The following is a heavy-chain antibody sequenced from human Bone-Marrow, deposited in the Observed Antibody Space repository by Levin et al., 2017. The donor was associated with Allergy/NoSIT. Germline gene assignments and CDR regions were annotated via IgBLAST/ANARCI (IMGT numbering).Heavy chain of an antibody. Sequence: LSLPCAASGFTFPDSAIHWIRQAPGRGLEWVSGVSWNSGTIGYADSVKGRFTISRDNAKNSLYLQMNSLRTEDTALYFCARHKDYGGNGYYYYGMDVWGQGTTVTVSS. V-gene: IGHV3-9*01. D-gene: IGHD4-23*01. J-gene: IGHJ6*02. CDR1: GFTFPDSA. CDR2: VSWNSGTI. CDR3: ARHKDYGGNGYYYYGMDV.